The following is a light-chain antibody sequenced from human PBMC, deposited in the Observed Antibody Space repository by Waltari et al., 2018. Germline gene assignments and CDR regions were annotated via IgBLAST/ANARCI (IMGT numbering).Light chain of an antibody. CDR2: DAS. Sequence: EIVLTQSPATLSLYPGERATLPCRASQSVSSYLAWYQQKPGQAPRLLIYDASNRATGIPARFSGSGSGTDFTLTISSLEPEDVAVYYCQQRSNWPRMYTFGQGTKLEIK. CDR1: QSVSSY. J-gene: IGKJ2*01. CDR3: QQRSNWPRMYT. V-gene: IGKV3-11*01.